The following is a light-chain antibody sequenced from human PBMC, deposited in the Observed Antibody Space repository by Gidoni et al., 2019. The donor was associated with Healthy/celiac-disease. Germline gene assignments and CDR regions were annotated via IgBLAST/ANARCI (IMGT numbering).Light chain of an antibody. CDR1: QSVSSY. V-gene: IGKV3-11*01. J-gene: IGKJ1*01. CDR2: DAS. CDR3: QQRSNWPPTWT. Sequence: VLTQSPATLSLSPGERATLSCRDSQSVSSYLAWYQQKPGQAPRLLIDDASNRATGIPARFSGSGSGTDFTLTISSLEPEDFAVYYCQQRSNWPPTWTFGQGTKVEIK.